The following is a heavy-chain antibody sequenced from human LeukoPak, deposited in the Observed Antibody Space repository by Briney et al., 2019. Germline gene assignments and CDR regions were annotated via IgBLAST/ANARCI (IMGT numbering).Heavy chain of an antibody. CDR1: GYPFTSYD. J-gene: IGHJ4*02. V-gene: IGHV1-8*01. Sequence: GASVKVFCKASGYPFTSYDIHGVRQATGQGLEWMGWMNPNSGNTGYARKFQGRVTMTRNTSISTAYMELSSLRSEDPAVYYCARGGNPYYDILTGYYSSYYFDYWGQGTLVTVSS. CDR3: ARGGNPYYDILTGYYSSYYFDY. D-gene: IGHD3-9*01. CDR2: MNPNSGNT.